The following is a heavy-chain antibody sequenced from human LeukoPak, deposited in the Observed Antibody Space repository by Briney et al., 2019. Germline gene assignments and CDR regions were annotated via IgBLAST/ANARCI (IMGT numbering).Heavy chain of an antibody. J-gene: IGHJ4*02. CDR2: INHSGST. V-gene: IGHV4-34*01. D-gene: IGHD4-23*01. CDR3: ARGPDMTTVVTS. CDR1: GGPFSSYY. Sequence: PSETLSLTCAVYGGPFSSYYWTCIRQAPGKGLEWIGEINHSGSTNYNPSLKSRVAISVDTSRNQFSLKLSSVTAADTAVYYCARGPDMTTVVTSWGQGTLVTVSS.